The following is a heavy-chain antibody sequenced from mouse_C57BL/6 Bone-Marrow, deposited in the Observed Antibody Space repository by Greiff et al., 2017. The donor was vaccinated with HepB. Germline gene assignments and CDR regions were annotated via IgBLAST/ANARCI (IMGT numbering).Heavy chain of an antibody. V-gene: IGHV1-26*01. CDR3: AREYYGSSYWYFDV. D-gene: IGHD1-1*01. CDR1: GYTFTDYY. CDR2: INPNNGGT. Sequence: VQLQQSGPELVKPGASVKISCKASGYTFTDYYMNWVKQSHGKSLEWIGDINPNNGGTSYNQKFKGKATLTVDKSSSTAYMELRSLTSEDSAVYYCAREYYGSSYWYFDVWGTGTTVTVSS. J-gene: IGHJ1*03.